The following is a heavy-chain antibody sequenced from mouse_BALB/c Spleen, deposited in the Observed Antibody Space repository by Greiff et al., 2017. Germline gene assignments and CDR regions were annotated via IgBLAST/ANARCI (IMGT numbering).Heavy chain of an antibody. CDR2: INPSNGRT. CDR3: ARCDDYDEAWFAY. J-gene: IGHJ3*01. CDR1: GYTFTSYW. D-gene: IGHD2-4*01. Sequence: VQLQQSGAELVKPGASVKLSCKASGYTFTSYWLHWVKQRPGQGLEWIGEINPSNGRTNYNEKFKSKATLTVDKSSSTAYMQLRSLTSEDSAVYYCARCDDYDEAWFAYWGQGTLVTVSA. V-gene: IGHV1S81*02.